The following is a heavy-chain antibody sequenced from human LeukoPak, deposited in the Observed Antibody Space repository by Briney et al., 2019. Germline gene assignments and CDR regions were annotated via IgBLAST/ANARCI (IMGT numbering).Heavy chain of an antibody. CDR1: GFSFADIP. Sequence: GGSLRLSCTTSGFSFADIPMSWFRQAPGKGLEWLANLKEDGNEKYYVDSVRGRFIISRDNAKNSLFLQMNSLRAEDTAMYYCARGTPFGAYWGQGTLVTVSS. CDR3: ARGTPFGAY. D-gene: IGHD3-16*01. J-gene: IGHJ4*02. V-gene: IGHV3-7*03. CDR2: LKEDGNEK.